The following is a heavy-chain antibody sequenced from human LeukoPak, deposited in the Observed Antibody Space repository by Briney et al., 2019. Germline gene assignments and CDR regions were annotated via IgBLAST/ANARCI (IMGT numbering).Heavy chain of an antibody. CDR2: VSNNGDST. Sequence: GGSLRLSCSASGFTFNKYVMHWVRQAPDKGLEYVSGVSNNGDSTYYADSMKGRFTISRDNSENTLCLQMSSLRPEDTAAYYCVKGEVRGYKKRGVDYWGQGTLVTVSS. V-gene: IGHV3-64D*06. D-gene: IGHD5-18*01. CDR1: GFTFNKYV. CDR3: VKGEVRGYKKRGVDY. J-gene: IGHJ4*02.